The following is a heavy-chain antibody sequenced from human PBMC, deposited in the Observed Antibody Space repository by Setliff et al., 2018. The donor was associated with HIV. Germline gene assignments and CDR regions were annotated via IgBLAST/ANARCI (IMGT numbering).Heavy chain of an antibody. CDR1: GYKFTSYY. Sequence: ASVKVSCKTSGYKFTSYYVHWVRQAPGQGFEWMGNIAPSGGTTNYAQNFQGRVTMTRGTSTSTAYMELSSLRSDDTAVYYCARGGVCTSTSCGGNYYYGMDVWGQGTTVTVSS. CDR3: ARGGVCTSTSCGGNYYYGMDV. CDR2: IAPSGGTT. D-gene: IGHD2-2*01. V-gene: IGHV1-46*01. J-gene: IGHJ6*02.